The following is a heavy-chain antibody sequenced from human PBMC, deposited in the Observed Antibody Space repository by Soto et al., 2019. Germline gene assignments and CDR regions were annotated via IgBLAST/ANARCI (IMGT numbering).Heavy chain of an antibody. Sequence: GGSLSLSCAVSGFTFRNYAMHWVRQAPGQGLEWLAVMSNDGGDEYYADSVKGRFSISRDNSKDTLYLQMTSLRPEDTSVYYCAKGSSRFGYSSSWSIDYWGQGSLVTVSS. CDR3: AKGSSRFGYSSSWSIDY. J-gene: IGHJ4*02. V-gene: IGHV3-30*18. CDR1: GFTFRNYA. CDR2: MSNDGGDE. D-gene: IGHD6-13*01.